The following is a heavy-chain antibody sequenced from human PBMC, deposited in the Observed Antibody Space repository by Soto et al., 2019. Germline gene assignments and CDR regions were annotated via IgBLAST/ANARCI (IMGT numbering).Heavy chain of an antibody. CDR2: IYHSGST. Sequence: KPSETLSLTCAVSGGSISSSNWWSWVRQPPGKGLEWIGEIYHSGSTNYNPSLKSRVTISVDKSKNQFSLKLSSVTAADTAVYYCARDKQGSIVVVPAATQGGDSYGMDVWGQGTTVTVSS. CDR3: ARDKQGSIVVVPAATQGGDSYGMDV. J-gene: IGHJ6*02. D-gene: IGHD2-2*01. CDR1: GGSISSSNW. V-gene: IGHV4-4*02.